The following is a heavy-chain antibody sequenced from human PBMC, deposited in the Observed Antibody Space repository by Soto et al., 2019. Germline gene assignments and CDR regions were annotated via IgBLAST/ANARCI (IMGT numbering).Heavy chain of an antibody. CDR1: GFSLSTSGMC. D-gene: IGHD3-22*01. CDR2: IDWDDDK. CDR3: ARIACYYDSSGYNDY. Sequence: SGPTLVNPTQTLTLTCTFSGFSLSTSGMCVSWIRQPPGKALEWLARIDWDDDKYYSTSLKTRLTISKGTSKNQVVLTMTNMDPVDTATYYCARIACYYDSSGYNDYWGQGTLVTVSS. J-gene: IGHJ4*02. V-gene: IGHV2-70*11.